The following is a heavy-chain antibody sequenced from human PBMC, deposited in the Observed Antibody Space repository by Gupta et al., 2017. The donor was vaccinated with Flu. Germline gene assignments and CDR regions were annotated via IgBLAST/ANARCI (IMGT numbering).Heavy chain of an antibody. V-gene: IGHV3-23*01. J-gene: IGHJ4*02. Sequence: EVEPLESGGGLLQPGGSLRLSCAASGLSFRCYAMCWVRQAPGKGLEWVSAISGSGGSTYYAASVKGRFTISRDNSKNTLYLQMNSVRAEDTAVYYCAKLVGATTYLDYWGQGTMVTGAS. CDR3: AKLVGATTYLDY. D-gene: IGHD1-26*01. CDR1: GLSFRCYA. CDR2: ISGSGGST.